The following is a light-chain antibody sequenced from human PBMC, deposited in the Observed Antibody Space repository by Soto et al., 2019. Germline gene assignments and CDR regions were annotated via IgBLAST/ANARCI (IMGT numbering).Light chain of an antibody. V-gene: IGKV1-39*01. CDR1: QSISSY. CDR3: QQSYSTLWT. J-gene: IGKJ1*01. Sequence: DIQMTQSPSSLSASVGDRVTITCRASQSISSYLNWYQQKPGKAPKLLIYAASSLQSGVPSRFSGSGSGTDFTLTISSXQPEDFATYNCQQSYSTLWTFGQGTKVDIK. CDR2: AAS.